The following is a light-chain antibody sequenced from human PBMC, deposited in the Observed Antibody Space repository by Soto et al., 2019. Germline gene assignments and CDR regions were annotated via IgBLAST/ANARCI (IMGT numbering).Light chain of an antibody. V-gene: IGLV4-69*01. CDR3: QTWGTGIVV. CDR1: SGHSSYA. CDR2: LNSDGSH. Sequence: QPVLTQSPSASASLGAPVKLTCTLSSGHSSYAIAWHQQQPEKGPRYLMKLNSDGSHSKGDGIPDRFSGSSSGTERCLTISSLQSEDEADYYCQTWGTGIVVFGGGTKLTVL. J-gene: IGLJ2*01.